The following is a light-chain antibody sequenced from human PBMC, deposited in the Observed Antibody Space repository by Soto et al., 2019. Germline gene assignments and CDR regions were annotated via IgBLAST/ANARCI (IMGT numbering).Light chain of an antibody. Sequence: ESVLTQSPDTLSLSPGDRATLSCRASQSVNSDYFAWYQQKPGQTPRLLIYAVSTRAAGIPDRFSGSGSGTTFTLTISRLEPEDFAVYYCQHYDKSSRYTFGHGTRLEIK. CDR3: QHYDKSSRYT. CDR2: AVS. CDR1: QSVNSDY. V-gene: IGKV3-20*01. J-gene: IGKJ5*01.